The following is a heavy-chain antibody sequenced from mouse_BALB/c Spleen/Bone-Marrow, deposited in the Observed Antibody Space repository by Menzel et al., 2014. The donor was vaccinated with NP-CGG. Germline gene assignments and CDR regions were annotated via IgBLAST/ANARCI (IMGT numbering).Heavy chain of an antibody. CDR1: GFTFSSYC. D-gene: IGHD2-4*01. CDR3: ARDDDYDY. V-gene: IGHV5-6-3*01. J-gene: IGHJ2*01. Sequence: EVKVVESGGGLVQPGGSLKLSCAASGFTFSSYCMSWVRQTPDKRLELVATINRNGGSTYYPDSVKGLFTISRDNAKNTLYLQMSSLKSEDTAMYYCARDDDYDYWGQGTTLTVS. CDR2: INRNGGST.